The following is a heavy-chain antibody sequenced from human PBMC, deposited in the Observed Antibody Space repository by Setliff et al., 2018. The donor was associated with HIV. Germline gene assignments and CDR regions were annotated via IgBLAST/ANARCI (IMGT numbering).Heavy chain of an antibody. J-gene: IGHJ4*02. D-gene: IGHD4-17*01. CDR2: IRSIANSHAT. Sequence: GESLKISCATSGFTFSDSAMHWVRQASGKGLEWVGRIRSIANSHATTYAASVKGRFTISRDDSKNTAYLQMDHLRTEDTAVYYCTRHETTAYWGQGTLVTVSS. V-gene: IGHV3-73*01. CDR1: GFTFSDSA. CDR3: TRHETTAY.